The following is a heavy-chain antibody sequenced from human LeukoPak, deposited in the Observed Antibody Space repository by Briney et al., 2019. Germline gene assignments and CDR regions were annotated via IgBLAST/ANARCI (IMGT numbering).Heavy chain of an antibody. D-gene: IGHD5-18*01. CDR3: ARATAMVTRSLPYYFDY. CDR2: IYYSGST. CDR1: GGSISSYY. J-gene: IGHJ4*02. Sequence: SETLPLTCTVSGGSISSYYWSWIRRPPGKGLVWIGYIYYSGSTNYNPSLKSRVTISVDTSKNQFSLKLSSVTAADTAVYYCARATAMVTRSLPYYFDYWGQGTLVTVSS. V-gene: IGHV4-59*01.